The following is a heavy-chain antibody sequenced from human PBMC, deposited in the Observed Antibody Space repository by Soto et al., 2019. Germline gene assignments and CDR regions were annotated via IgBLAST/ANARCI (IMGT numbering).Heavy chain of an antibody. J-gene: IGHJ5*02. Sequence: TLSLTCTVSGGSIGSGDYYWSWIRQPPGKGLEWIGYIYYSGSTYYNPSLKSRVTISVDTSKNQFSLKLSSVTAADTAAYYCARVPLGYYDSSGYSFDPWGQGTLVTVSS. D-gene: IGHD3-22*01. CDR2: IYYSGST. CDR3: ARVPLGYYDSSGYSFDP. V-gene: IGHV4-30-4*01. CDR1: GGSIGSGDYY.